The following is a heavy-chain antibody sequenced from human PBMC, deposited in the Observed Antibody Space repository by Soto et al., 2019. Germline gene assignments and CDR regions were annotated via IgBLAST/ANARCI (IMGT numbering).Heavy chain of an antibody. V-gene: IGHV1-69*06. J-gene: IGHJ5*02. CDR2: IIPIFGTA. CDR1: GGTFSSYA. Sequence: SVKVSCRASGGTFSSYAISWVRQAPGQGLEWMGGIIPIFGTANYAQKFQGRVTITADKSTSTAYMELSSLRSEDTAVYYCARDNQVGGSWRNWFDPWGQGTLVTVSS. CDR3: ARDNQVGGSWRNWFDP. D-gene: IGHD2-15*01.